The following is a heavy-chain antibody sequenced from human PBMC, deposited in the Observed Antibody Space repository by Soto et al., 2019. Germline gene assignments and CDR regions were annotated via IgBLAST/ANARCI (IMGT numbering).Heavy chain of an antibody. CDR2: ISSSSNNI. V-gene: IGHV3-21*01. Sequence: GGSLRLSCAASGFSLRSYSMNWVRQAPGKGLEWVSSISSSSNNIYYADSVKGRFTISRDNAKNSLYLQMNSLRAEDTAVYYCARTSPSTAHWGQGTLVTVSS. CDR1: GFSLRSYS. CDR3: ARTSPSTAH. D-gene: IGHD2-21*02. J-gene: IGHJ4*02.